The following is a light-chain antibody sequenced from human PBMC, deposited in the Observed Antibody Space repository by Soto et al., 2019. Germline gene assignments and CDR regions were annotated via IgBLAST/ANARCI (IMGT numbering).Light chain of an antibody. CDR3: QQFSISST. V-gene: IGKV1-5*01. CDR2: DAS. Sequence: IQMTQSPSTLSASVGDRVTITCRASHNIERWMAWYQQKPGKAPSLLIFDASTLHSGVPSRFSGSGSGTEFTLNNSRPQPDDFATYYRQQFSISSTFGQGNKVEVK. CDR1: HNIERW. J-gene: IGKJ1*01.